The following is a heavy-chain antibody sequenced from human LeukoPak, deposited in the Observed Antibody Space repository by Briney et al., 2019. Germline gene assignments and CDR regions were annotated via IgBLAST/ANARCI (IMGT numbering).Heavy chain of an antibody. CDR2: ISSSSSYI. CDR1: GFTFSSYG. D-gene: IGHD5-18*01. CDR3: ALGLTAMVPRPFDY. V-gene: IGHV3-21*01. J-gene: IGHJ4*02. Sequence: KYGGSLRLSCAASGFTFSSYGMSWVRQAPGNGLEWVSSISSSSSYIYYTDSVKGRFTISKDNAKKALYLQMNRLRGEDTAVYFCALGLTAMVPRPFDYWGQGTLVTVSS.